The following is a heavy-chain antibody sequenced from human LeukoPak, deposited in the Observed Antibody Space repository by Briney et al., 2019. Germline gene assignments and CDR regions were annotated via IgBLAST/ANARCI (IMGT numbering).Heavy chain of an antibody. V-gene: IGHV1-18*01. CDR1: GYTFTSYG. J-gene: IGHJ4*02. Sequence: GASVKVSCKASGYTFTSYGISWVGRAPGQGLEWMGWISAYNGNTNYAQKLQGRVTMTTDTSTSTAYMELRSLRSDDTAVYYCASFDESSGSYHNDDYWGQGTLVTVSS. D-gene: IGHD3-10*01. CDR3: ASFDESSGSYHNDDY. CDR2: ISAYNGNT.